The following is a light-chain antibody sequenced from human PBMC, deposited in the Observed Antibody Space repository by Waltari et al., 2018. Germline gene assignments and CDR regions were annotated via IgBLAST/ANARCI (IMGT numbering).Light chain of an antibody. J-gene: IGKJ4*01. V-gene: IGKV3-11*01. CDR2: DVF. CDR1: RTVGTY. Sequence: DIVLTQSTATLCLSPGETATLSCRASRTVGTYLAWYQHKPGQPPRLLIYDVFNRATGIPARFSGSGSGTDFTLTISSLEPEDSAVYFCQQRKYWPPLTFGGGTKVMIK. CDR3: QQRKYWPPLT.